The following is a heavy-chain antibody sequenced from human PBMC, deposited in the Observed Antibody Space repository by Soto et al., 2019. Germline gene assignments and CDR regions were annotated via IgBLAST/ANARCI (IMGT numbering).Heavy chain of an antibody. CDR2: ISYDGSNK. Sequence: QVQLVESGGGVVQPGRSLRLSCAASGFTFSSYAMHWVRQAPGKGLEWVAVISYDGSNKYYADSVKGRFTISRDNSKNTLYLQMNSLRAEDTAVYYCVRGKYYDFWSGYLYYFDYWGQGTLVTVSS. D-gene: IGHD3-3*01. CDR1: GFTFSSYA. V-gene: IGHV3-30-3*01. CDR3: VRGKYYDFWSGYLYYFDY. J-gene: IGHJ4*02.